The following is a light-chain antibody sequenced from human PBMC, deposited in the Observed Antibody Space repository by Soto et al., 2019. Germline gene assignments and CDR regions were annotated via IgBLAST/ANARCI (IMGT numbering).Light chain of an antibody. CDR3: ATWDSSLSGGV. V-gene: IGLV1-51*02. CDR1: SSNIENNY. J-gene: IGLJ1*01. CDR2: ENN. Sequence: QSVLTQPPSVSAAPGQKVTISCSGSSSNIENNYVSWYRQLPGTAPKLLIYENNKRPSGIPDRFSGSKSGTSATLGITGLATGDEADYYCATWDSSLSGGVFGTGTKVTVL.